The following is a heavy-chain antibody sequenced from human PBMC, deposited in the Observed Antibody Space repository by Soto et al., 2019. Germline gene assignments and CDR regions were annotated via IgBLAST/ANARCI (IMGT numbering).Heavy chain of an antibody. Sequence: GGSLRLSCAASGFTFSSYWMSWVRQAPGKGLEWVGNIDQNGNDKYYVDSVKGRFTISRDNAKNSLHLQMNSLRADDTAIYYCATSAAAAGNDWGQGILVTVS. J-gene: IGHJ4*02. D-gene: IGHD6-13*01. CDR3: ATSAAAAGND. CDR2: IDQNGNDK. V-gene: IGHV3-7*01. CDR1: GFTFSSYW.